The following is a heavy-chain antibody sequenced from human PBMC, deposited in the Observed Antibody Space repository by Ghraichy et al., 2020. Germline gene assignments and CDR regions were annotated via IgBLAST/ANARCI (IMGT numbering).Heavy chain of an antibody. V-gene: IGHV4-39*01. Sequence: SQTLSLTCSVSGGSISTSSDYWAWIRQPPEKGLEWIASIYYSGVTYYNPFLKSRVTISVDTSQSQFSLKLTSVTAADTAVYYCARAPGFASSHFDFWGQGTPVTVSS. CDR2: IYYSGVT. CDR3: ARAPGFASSHFDF. CDR1: GGSISTSSDY. D-gene: IGHD6-13*01. J-gene: IGHJ4*02.